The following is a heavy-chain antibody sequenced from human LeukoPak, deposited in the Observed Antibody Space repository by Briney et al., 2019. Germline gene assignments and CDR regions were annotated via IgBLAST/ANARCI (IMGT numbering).Heavy chain of an antibody. CDR1: GFAFSSYA. CDR2: ISGSGGST. D-gene: IGHD6-19*01. CDR3: AKHRIAVAGRYFDY. Sequence: GGSLKLSCAASGFAFSSYAMSWVRQAPGKGLEWVSAISGSGGSTYYADSVRGRFTISRDNSKNTLYLQMNSLRAEDTAVYYCAKHRIAVAGRYFDYWGQGTLVTVSS. J-gene: IGHJ4*02. V-gene: IGHV3-23*01.